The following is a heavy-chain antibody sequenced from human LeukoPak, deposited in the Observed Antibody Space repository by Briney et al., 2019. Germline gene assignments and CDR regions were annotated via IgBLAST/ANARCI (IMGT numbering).Heavy chain of an antibody. Sequence: TGGSLRLSCAASGFTFSSYWMSWVRQAPGKGLEWVANIKQDGSEKYYVDSVKGRFTISRDNAKNSLYLQMNSLRAEDTAVYYCARRAYCSSTSCYYYYYYMDVWGKGTTVTISS. D-gene: IGHD2-2*01. CDR1: GFTFSSYW. CDR2: IKQDGSEK. CDR3: ARRAYCSSTSCYYYYYYMDV. J-gene: IGHJ6*03. V-gene: IGHV3-7*01.